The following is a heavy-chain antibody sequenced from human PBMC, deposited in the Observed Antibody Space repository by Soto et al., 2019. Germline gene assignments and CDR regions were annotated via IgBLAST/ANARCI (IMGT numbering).Heavy chain of an antibody. CDR1: GGSFSGYY. V-gene: IGHV4-34*01. Sequence: QVQLQQWGAGLLKPSETLSLTYAVYGGSFSGYYWSWVRQPPGKGLEWIGQINHSGSTNYNPSLKSRVTISVDTSKNQFSLTLSFVTAADTAVYYCARTSNFDSWGQGTLVTVSS. D-gene: IGHD6-6*01. CDR3: ARTSNFDS. CDR2: INHSGST. J-gene: IGHJ4*02.